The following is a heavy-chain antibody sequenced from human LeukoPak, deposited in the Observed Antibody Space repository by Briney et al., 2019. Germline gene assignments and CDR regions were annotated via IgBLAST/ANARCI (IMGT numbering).Heavy chain of an antibody. CDR1: GGSISSGDYY. Sequence: SETLSLTCTVSGGSISSGDYYWSWIRQPPGKGLEWIGYIYYSGSTYYNPSLKSRVTISVDTSKNQFSLKLSSVTAADTAVYYCAREVKLSSRIDPWGQGTLVTVSS. CDR3: AREVKLSSRIDP. D-gene: IGHD2-15*01. V-gene: IGHV4-30-4*01. CDR2: IYYSGST. J-gene: IGHJ5*02.